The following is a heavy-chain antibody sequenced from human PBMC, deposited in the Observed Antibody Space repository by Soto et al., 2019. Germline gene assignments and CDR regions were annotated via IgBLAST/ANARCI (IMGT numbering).Heavy chain of an antibody. J-gene: IGHJ2*01. Sequence: QLQLQESRSGLVKPSQTLSLTCTVSGASIASGGYCWSWIRQPPGKALESIGYVYQNGNAYLNPSLKSRVTMSVDKSKNQFSLKLSSVTAADTAVYFCARGGADWSLRNFDVWGRGTLVSVSS. D-gene: IGHD3-9*01. CDR3: ARGGADWSLRNFDV. V-gene: IGHV4-30-2*01. CDR1: GASIASGGYC. CDR2: VYQNGNA.